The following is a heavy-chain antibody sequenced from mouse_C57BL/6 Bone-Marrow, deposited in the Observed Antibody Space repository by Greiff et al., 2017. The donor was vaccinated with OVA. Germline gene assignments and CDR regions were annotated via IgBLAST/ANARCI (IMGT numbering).Heavy chain of an antibody. V-gene: IGHV5-17*01. J-gene: IGHJ2*01. CDR2: ISSGSSTI. D-gene: IGHD2-4*01. Sequence: EVKVVESGGGLVKPGGSLKLSCAASGFTFSDYGMHWVRQAPEKGLAWVAYISSGSSTIYYADTVKGRFTISRDNAKNTLFLQMTSLRSEDTAMYYCARHDYGFDYWGEGTTPTVSS. CDR1: GFTFSDYG. CDR3: ARHDYGFDY.